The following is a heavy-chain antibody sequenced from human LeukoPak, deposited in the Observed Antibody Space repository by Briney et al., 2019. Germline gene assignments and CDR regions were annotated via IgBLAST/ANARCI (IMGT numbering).Heavy chain of an antibody. D-gene: IGHD5-18*01. CDR2: IHSSGGT. J-gene: IGHJ4*02. V-gene: IGHV4-4*07. CDR1: DDSISSIY. Sequence: PSETLSLTCTFSDDSISSIYWSWIRQSAGKGLEWIGRIHSSGGTHYNPALKSRVTMSVDTSKNQISLNVTSVTAADTALYYCARSRRGYTSDCWEDWVQATLVTVSS. CDR3: ARSRRGYTSDCWED.